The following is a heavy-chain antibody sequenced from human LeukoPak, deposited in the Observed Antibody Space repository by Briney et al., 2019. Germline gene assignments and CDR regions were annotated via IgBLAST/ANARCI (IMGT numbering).Heavy chain of an antibody. Sequence: PSETLSLTCTVSGGSISSYYWSWIRQPPGKGLEWIGYIYYSGSTNYNPSLKSRVTISVDMSKNQFSLKLSSVTAADTAVYYCARDHSSSSHFDYWGQGTLVTVSS. CDR3: ARDHSSSSHFDY. V-gene: IGHV4-59*01. D-gene: IGHD6-6*01. J-gene: IGHJ4*02. CDR1: GGSISSYY. CDR2: IYYSGST.